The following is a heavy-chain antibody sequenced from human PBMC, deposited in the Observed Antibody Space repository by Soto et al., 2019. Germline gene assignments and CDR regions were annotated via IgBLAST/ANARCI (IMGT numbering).Heavy chain of an antibody. Sequence: ASVKVSFKASGYTFTDYPIHWLRQAPGQGLEWMGWIDTGSGKARFSQNFKGRVTLSRDTSAATAYMDLGNLRPEDTAVYFCARVKAVKSDYWGQGTLVTVSS. CDR2: IDTGSGKA. CDR3: ARVKAVKSDY. V-gene: IGHV1-3*04. J-gene: IGHJ4*02. CDR1: GYTFTDYP. D-gene: IGHD4-17*01.